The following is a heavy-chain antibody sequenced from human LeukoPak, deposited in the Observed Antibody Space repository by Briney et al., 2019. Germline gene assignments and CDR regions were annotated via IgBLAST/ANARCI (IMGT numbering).Heavy chain of an antibody. CDR1: GFTFSSYG. V-gene: IGHV3-30*18. CDR3: AKVGYYDSSGPNWFDP. CDR2: ISYDGSNK. J-gene: IGHJ5*02. D-gene: IGHD3-22*01. Sequence: GGSLRLSCAASGFTFSSYGMHWVRQAPGKGLEWVAVISYDGSNKYYADSVKGRFTISRDNSKNTLYLQMNSLRAEDTAVYYCAKVGYYDSSGPNWFDPWGQGTLVTVSS.